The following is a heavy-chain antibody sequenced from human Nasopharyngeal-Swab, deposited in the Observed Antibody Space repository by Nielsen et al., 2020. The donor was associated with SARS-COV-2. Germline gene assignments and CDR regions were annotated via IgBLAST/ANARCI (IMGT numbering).Heavy chain of an antibody. CDR3: AGDDVYCSSTSCYRAPLNY. V-gene: IGHV4-30-4*01. D-gene: IGHD2-2*01. CDR2: IYYSGST. Sequence: WIRQPPGKGLEWIGYIYYSGSTYYNLSLKSRVTISVDTSKNQFSLKLSSVTAADTAVYYCAGDDVYCSSTSCYRAPLNYWGQGTLVTVSS. J-gene: IGHJ4*02.